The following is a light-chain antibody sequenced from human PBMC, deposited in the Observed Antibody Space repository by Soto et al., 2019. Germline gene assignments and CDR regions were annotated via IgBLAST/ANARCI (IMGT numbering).Light chain of an antibody. V-gene: IGLV1-51*02. J-gene: IGLJ2*01. Sequence: QSVLTQPPSVSAAPGQKVTISCSGGSSNIGNNYVSWYQQVPGTAPKVLITENNKRPSGIPDRFSGSNSGTSAILGISGRQTGDEAYYYCATWDSSLKIVVFGGGTKLTVL. CDR2: ENN. CDR1: SSNIGNNY. CDR3: ATWDSSLKIVV.